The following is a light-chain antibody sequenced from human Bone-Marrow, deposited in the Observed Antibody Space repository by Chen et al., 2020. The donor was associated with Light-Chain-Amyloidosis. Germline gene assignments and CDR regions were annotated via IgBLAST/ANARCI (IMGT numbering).Light chain of an antibody. Sequence: SYVLTQPSSVSVAPGQPATIACGGNNIGSTSVHWYQQTPGQAPLLVVYVDSDRPSGIPERLSGANCGNTATLTNSRVEAGDEADYYCQVWDRSSDRPVFGGGTKLT. CDR1: NIGSTS. CDR3: QVWDRSSDRPV. V-gene: IGLV3-21*02. CDR2: VDS. J-gene: IGLJ3*02.